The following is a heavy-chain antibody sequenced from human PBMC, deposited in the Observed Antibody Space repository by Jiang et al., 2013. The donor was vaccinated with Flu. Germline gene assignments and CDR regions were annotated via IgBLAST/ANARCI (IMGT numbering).Heavy chain of an antibody. J-gene: IGHJ6*02. Sequence: VQLVESGGGLVQPGGSLRLSCAASGITFSSYWMNWVRQAPGKGLEWVANIKQDGSEKHYVDSVKGRFTISRDNAKSSLHLQMNSLRVEDTAVYYCARGSGGTSHNDYWSGYSGGYGMDVWGQGTAVTVS. CDR3: ARGSGGTSHNDYWSGYSGGYGMDV. CDR1: GITFSSYW. CDR2: IKQDGSEK. D-gene: IGHD3-3*01. V-gene: IGHV3-7*01.